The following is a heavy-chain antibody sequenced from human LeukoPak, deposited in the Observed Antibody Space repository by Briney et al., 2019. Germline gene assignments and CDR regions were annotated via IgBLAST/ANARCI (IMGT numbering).Heavy chain of an antibody. D-gene: IGHD5-12*01. CDR1: GFTFSDYY. CDR2: ISSSGSTI. CDR3: ARDKGGVWLRFQGPLDY. J-gene: IGHJ4*02. Sequence: SGGSLRLSCAASGFTFSDYYMSRIRQAPGKGLEWVSYISSSGSTIYYADSVKGRFTISRDNAKNSLYLQMNSLRAEDAAVYYCARDKGGVWLRFQGPLDYWGQGTLVTVSS. V-gene: IGHV3-11*04.